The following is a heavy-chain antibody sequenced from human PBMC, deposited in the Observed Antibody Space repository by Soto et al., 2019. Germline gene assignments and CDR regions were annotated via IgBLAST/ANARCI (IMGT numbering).Heavy chain of an antibody. V-gene: IGHV3-23*01. CDR3: AKDFIIVATINDAFDI. Sequence: EVQLLESGGGLVQPGGSLRLSCAASGFTFSSYAMSWVRQAPGKGLEWVSAISGSGGSTYYADSVKGRFTISRDNSKNTLYLQMNSLRAEDTAVYYCAKDFIIVATINDAFDIWGQGTMVTVSS. CDR1: GFTFSSYA. J-gene: IGHJ3*02. D-gene: IGHD5-12*01. CDR2: ISGSGGST.